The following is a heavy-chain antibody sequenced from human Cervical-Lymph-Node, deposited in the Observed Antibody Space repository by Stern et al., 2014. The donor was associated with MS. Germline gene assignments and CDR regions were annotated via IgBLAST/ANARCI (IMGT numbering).Heavy chain of an antibody. J-gene: IGHJ5*01. CDR2: ISFDGSNQ. D-gene: IGHD2-2*02. CDR1: GFTFSSYG. V-gene: IGHV3-30*18. Sequence: VQLVESGGGVVQPGRSLRLSCAASGFTFSSYGMHWVRQAPGQGLAWVAIISFDGSNQYYADSVKGRFTISRDNSKNTLYLQMNSLRAEDTAVYYCAKDGCSSTSCYIEEYWFDSWGQGTLVTVSS. CDR3: AKDGCSSTSCYIEEYWFDS.